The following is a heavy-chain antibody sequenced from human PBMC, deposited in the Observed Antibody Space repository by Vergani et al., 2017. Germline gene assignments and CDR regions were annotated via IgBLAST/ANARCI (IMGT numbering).Heavy chain of an antibody. D-gene: IGHD2-21*01. J-gene: IGHJ6*02. Sequence: EVQLLESGGGLVQTGGSLRLSCAASGFTFISYAMSSVRPAPGRGLEWVSAISGRGGSTSYADSVKGRFTISRDNSKNTLYRQMNSLRAEDTAVYYGAGDRGSYYDYVMYVGGQGSTVTVSS. CDR1: GFTFISYA. CDR3: AGDRGSYYDYVMYV. CDR2: ISGRGGST. V-gene: IGHV3-23*01.